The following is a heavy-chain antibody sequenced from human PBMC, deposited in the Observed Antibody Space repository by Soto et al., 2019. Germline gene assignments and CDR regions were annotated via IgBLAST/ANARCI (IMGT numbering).Heavy chain of an antibody. CDR1: GFTFSDYY. Sequence: GGSLRLSCAASGFTFSDYYMSWIRQAPGKGLEWVSYISSSGSTIYYADSVKGRFTISRDNAKNSLYLQMNSLRADDSAVYYCAREVVVAATTVYFDYWGQGTLVTVSS. D-gene: IGHD2-15*01. V-gene: IGHV3-11*01. CDR3: AREVVVAATTVYFDY. J-gene: IGHJ4*02. CDR2: ISSSGSTI.